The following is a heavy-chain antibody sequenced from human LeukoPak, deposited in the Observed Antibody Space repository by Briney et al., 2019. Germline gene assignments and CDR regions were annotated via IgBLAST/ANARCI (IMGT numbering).Heavy chain of an antibody. Sequence: GRSLRLPCAASGFTFSSYWMHWVRQAPGKGLVWVSRINTEGSSPTYADSVKGRFTISRDNAKNTLYLQMNSLRAEDTAVYYCARDLPYYSGYEFDYWGQGTLVTVSS. J-gene: IGHJ4*02. CDR3: ARDLPYYSGYEFDY. CDR1: GFTFSSYW. CDR2: INTEGSSP. D-gene: IGHD5-12*01. V-gene: IGHV3-74*01.